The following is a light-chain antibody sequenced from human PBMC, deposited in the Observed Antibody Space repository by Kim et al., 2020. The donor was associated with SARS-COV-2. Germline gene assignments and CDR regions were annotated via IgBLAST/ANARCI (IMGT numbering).Light chain of an antibody. V-gene: IGLV1-40*01. J-gene: IGLJ2*01. CDR1: SSNIGAGYN. CDR2: GNN. Sequence: QKVTISCTRSSSNIGAGYNVHWYQQLPGTAPQLLIYGNNNRPSGVPDRFSGSKSGTSASLAITGLQAEDEADYYCQSYDSSLSGSVFGGGTQLTVL. CDR3: QSYDSSLSGSV.